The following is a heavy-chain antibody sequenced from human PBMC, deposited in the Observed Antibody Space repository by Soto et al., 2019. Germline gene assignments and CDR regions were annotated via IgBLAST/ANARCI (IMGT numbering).Heavy chain of an antibody. V-gene: IGHV3-23*01. J-gene: IGHJ4*02. CDR3: ANYHPLDGSWTIDY. Sequence: GGSLRLSCAASGFTFSTYTMNWVRQGPGQGREWVSAIIGGGTTYYADSAKGRFTISRDDSKNTLYLQITSLRAEDRAMYYVANYHPLDGSWTIDYWGQGAQVTVSS. D-gene: IGHD3-22*01. CDR1: GFTFSTYT. CDR2: IIGGGTT.